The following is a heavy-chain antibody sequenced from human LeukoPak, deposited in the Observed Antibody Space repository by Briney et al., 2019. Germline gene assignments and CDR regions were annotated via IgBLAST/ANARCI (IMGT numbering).Heavy chain of an antibody. CDR2: IKHDGSEK. CDR1: GFTFGDYA. J-gene: IGHJ4*02. Sequence: GGSLRLSCTASGFTFGDYAMSWFRQAPGKGLEWVANIKHDGSEKYYVDSVKGRFTISRDNAKNSLYLQMNSLRGEDTAVYYCARDRDYYNYFEYWGQGTLVTVSS. CDR3: ARDRDYYNYFEY. V-gene: IGHV3-7*04. D-gene: IGHD3-10*01.